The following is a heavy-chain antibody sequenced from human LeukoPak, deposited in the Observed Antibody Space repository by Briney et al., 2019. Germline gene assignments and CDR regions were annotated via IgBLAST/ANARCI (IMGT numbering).Heavy chain of an antibody. CDR2: ISSGGSTI. CDR3: ARDDLGTSYFYYGMDV. CDR1: GFTFSDYS. Sequence: PGGSLRLSCTASGFTFSDYSMNWVRQAPGKGLEWISYISSGGSTIYYADSVKGRFTISRDNAKKSLYLEMNSLRVEDTAVYYCARDDLGTSYFYYGMDVWGQGTTVTVSS. J-gene: IGHJ6*02. V-gene: IGHV3-48*01. D-gene: IGHD7-27*01.